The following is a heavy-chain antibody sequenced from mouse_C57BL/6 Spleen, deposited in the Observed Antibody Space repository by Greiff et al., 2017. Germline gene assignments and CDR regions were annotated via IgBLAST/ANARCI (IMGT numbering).Heavy chain of an antibody. CDR3: ARRGGTTVVATRYFDV. V-gene: IGHV1-59*01. Sequence: QVQLQQPGAELVRPGTSVKLSCKASGYTFTSYWMHWVKQRPGQGLEWIGVIDPSDSYTNYNQKFKGKATLTVDTSSSTAYMQLSSLTSEDSAVYYCARRGGTTVVATRYFDVWGTGTTVTVSS. CDR1: GYTFTSYW. D-gene: IGHD1-1*01. CDR2: IDPSDSYT. J-gene: IGHJ1*03.